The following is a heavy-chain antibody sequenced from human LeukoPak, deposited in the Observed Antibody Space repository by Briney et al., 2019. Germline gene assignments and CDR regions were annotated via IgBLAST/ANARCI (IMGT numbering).Heavy chain of an antibody. CDR3: ARDPQHSMDV. V-gene: IGHV3-33*01. CDR1: GFTFSSHG. CDR2: IWYDGSHT. D-gene: IGHD5-18*01. J-gene: IGHJ6*02. Sequence: GRSLRLSCVGSGFTFSSHGMHWVRQAPGKGLEWVAVIWYDGSHTYYAESVKGRFTISRDDSKNTLYLQMNSLRAEDTGIYYCARDPQHSMDVWAKGPRSPSP.